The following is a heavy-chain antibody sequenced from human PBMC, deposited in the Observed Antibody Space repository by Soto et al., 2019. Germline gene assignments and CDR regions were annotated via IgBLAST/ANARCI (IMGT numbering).Heavy chain of an antibody. CDR3: ARERIAAV. CDR1: GGSISNFY. Sequence: SETLSLTCTVSGGSISNFYWSWILQSPGKGLEWIGYIYYTGSTNYNPSLKSRVTISVDSSKNQFSLKLSSVTAADTAVYYRARERIAAVWGQGTTVTVSS. V-gene: IGHV4-59*01. D-gene: IGHD6-25*01. J-gene: IGHJ6*02. CDR2: IYYTGST.